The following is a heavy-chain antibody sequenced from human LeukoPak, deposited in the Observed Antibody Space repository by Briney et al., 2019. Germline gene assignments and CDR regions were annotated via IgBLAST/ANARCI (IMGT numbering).Heavy chain of an antibody. J-gene: IGHJ3*02. Sequence: PSETLSLTCTVSGGSISSYYWSWIRQPPGRGLEWIGYIYYSGSTNYNPSLKSRVTISVDTSKNQFSLKLSSVTAADTAVYYCARDKVYYYDSSGYYDAFDIWGQGTMVTVSS. CDR1: GGSISSYY. CDR2: IYYSGST. V-gene: IGHV4-59*01. D-gene: IGHD3-22*01. CDR3: ARDKVYYYDSSGYYDAFDI.